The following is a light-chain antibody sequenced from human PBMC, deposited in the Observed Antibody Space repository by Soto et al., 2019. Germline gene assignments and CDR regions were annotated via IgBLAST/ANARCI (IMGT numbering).Light chain of an antibody. CDR2: NTN. J-gene: IGLJ3*02. CDR1: SGSVSTRNY. V-gene: IGLV8-61*01. Sequence: QTVVTQEPSFSVSPGGTVTLTCGLTSGSVSTRNYPSWYQQIPGQAPRTLIYNTNTRSSGVPDRFSGSILGNKAALTITGAEEEDESGDNCLLYVCSGIHWVFGGGTKLTFL. CDR3: LLYVCSGIHWV.